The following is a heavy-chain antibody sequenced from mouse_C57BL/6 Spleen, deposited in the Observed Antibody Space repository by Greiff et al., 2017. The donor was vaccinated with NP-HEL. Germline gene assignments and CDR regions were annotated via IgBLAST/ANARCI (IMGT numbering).Heavy chain of an antibody. J-gene: IGHJ3*01. CDR1: GYTFTDYY. CDR2: INPNNGGT. D-gene: IGHD1-1*01. Sequence: EVQLQQSGPELVKPGASVKISCKASGYTFTDYYMNWVKQSHGKSLEWIGDINPNNGGTSYNQKFKGKATLTVDKSSSTAYMELRSLTSEDSAVYYCASGDYYGPFAYWGQGTLVTVSA. V-gene: IGHV1-26*01. CDR3: ASGDYYGPFAY.